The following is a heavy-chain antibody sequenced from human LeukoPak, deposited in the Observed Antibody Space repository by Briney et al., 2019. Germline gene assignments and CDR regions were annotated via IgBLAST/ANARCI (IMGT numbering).Heavy chain of an antibody. CDR1: GFTFSSYW. J-gene: IGHJ4*02. D-gene: IGHD1-26*01. CDR2: INSDGSTT. CDR3: AREIGGSYYFDY. V-gene: IGHV3-74*01. Sequence: PGGSLRLSCVASGFTFSSYWMHWVRQAPGEGLVWVSRINSDGSTTTYADSVKGRFTISRDNAKNSLYLQMNSLRAEDTALYYCAREIGGSYYFDYWGQGTLVTVSS.